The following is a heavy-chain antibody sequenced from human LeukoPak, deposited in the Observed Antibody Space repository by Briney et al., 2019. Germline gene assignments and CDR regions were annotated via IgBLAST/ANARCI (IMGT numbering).Heavy chain of an antibody. CDR2: INHSGST. CDR3: ARVTMIVVVNWFDP. CDR1: GGSFSGYY. D-gene: IGHD3-22*01. J-gene: IGHJ5*02. V-gene: IGHV4-34*01. Sequence: SETLSLTCAVYGGSFSGYYWSWIRQTPGKGLEWIGEINHSGSTNYNPSLKSRVTISVDTSKNQFSLKLSSVTAADTAVYYCARVTMIVVVNWFDPWGQGTLVTVSS.